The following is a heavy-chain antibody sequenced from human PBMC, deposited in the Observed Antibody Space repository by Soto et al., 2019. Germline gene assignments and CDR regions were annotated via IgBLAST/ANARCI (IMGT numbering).Heavy chain of an antibody. CDR1: GGTFSSYA. J-gene: IGHJ6*02. V-gene: IGHV1-69*12. CDR2: IIPIFGTA. CDR3: ASAPSRYYYYGMDV. D-gene: IGHD7-27*01. Sequence: QVQLVQSGAEVKKPGSSVKVSCKASGGTFSSYAISWVRQAPGQGLEWMGGIIPIFGTANYAQKFQGRVTITADESTSTDYMERGSLRSEDTAVYYCASAPSRYYYYGMDVWGQGTTVTVSS.